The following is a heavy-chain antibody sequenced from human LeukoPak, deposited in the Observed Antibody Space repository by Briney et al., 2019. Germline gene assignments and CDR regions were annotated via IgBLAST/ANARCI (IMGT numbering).Heavy chain of an antibody. D-gene: IGHD6-13*01. CDR2: INHSGGT. CDR1: GGSFSGYY. Sequence: ETLSLTCAVDGGSFSGYYWSWIRQPPGKGLEGSGEINHSGGTNYNPPLQRRVTISVDTSKNQFSLQLSSVTAAETAVSYCARGYSSSLYYYYYGMDVWGQGTTVTVSS. J-gene: IGHJ6*02. CDR3: ARGYSSSLYYYYYGMDV. V-gene: IGHV4-34*01.